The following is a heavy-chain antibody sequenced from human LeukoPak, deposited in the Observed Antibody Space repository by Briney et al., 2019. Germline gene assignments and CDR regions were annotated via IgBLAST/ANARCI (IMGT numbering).Heavy chain of an antibody. CDR3: ARHTNKYDILTGYYRY. J-gene: IGHJ4*02. CDR2: ISYDGSNK. D-gene: IGHD3-9*01. Sequence: PGGSLRLSCVASGLSISNFWMHWVRQAPGKGLEWVAVISYDGSNKYYADSVKGRFTISRDNSKNTLYLQMNSLRAEDTAVYYCARHTNKYDILTGYYRYWGQGTLVTVSS. V-gene: IGHV3-30*01. CDR1: GLSISNFW.